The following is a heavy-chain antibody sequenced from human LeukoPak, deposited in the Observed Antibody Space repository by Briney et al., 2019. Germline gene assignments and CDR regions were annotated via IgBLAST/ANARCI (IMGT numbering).Heavy chain of an antibody. CDR1: GGSISTYY. V-gene: IGHV4-59*01. CDR2: VYYSGST. CDR3: ARGGTIKNGMDV. J-gene: IGHJ6*02. D-gene: IGHD1-14*01. Sequence: TLSLTCTVSGGSISTYYWSWIRQPPGKGLEWIGYVYYSGSTNYNPSLESRVTISVDTSKNQFSLMLSSVTAADTAVYYCARGGTIKNGMDVWGQGTTVTVSS.